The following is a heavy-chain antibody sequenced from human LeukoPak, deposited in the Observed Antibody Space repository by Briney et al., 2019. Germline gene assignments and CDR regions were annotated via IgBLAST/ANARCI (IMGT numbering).Heavy chain of an antibody. J-gene: IGHJ4*02. D-gene: IGHD3-10*01. CDR1: GGSISSGGYS. CDR2: IYHSGST. Sequence: PSETLSLTCAVSGGSISSGGYSWSWIRQPPGKGLEWIGYIYHSGSTYYNPSLKSRVTISVDRSKNQFSLKLSSVTAADTAVYYCARARGYYYGPGSPTLFDYWGQGTLVTVSS. V-gene: IGHV4-30-2*01. CDR3: ARARGYYYGPGSPTLFDY.